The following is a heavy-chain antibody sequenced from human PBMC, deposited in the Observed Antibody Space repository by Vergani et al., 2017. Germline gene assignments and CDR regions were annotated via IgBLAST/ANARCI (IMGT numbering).Heavy chain of an antibody. Sequence: QVLLVQSGAEVKKPGASVRVSCKTSGYTFTNYYIHWVRQAPGQGLEWMGIINPSGGSTTYAQQFQGRLTMTTDTSTSTAYMELRSLRSDDTAVYYCARRLDWNYACDYWGQGTLVTVSS. J-gene: IGHJ4*02. CDR1: GYTFTNYY. CDR2: INPSGGST. V-gene: IGHV1-46*01. D-gene: IGHD1-7*01. CDR3: ARRLDWNYACDY.